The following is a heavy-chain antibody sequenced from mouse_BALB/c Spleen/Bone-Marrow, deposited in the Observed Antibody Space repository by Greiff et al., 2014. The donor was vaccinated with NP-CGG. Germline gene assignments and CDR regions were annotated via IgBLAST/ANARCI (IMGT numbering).Heavy chain of an antibody. CDR2: IRSKSNNYES. Sequence: VQLQQSGGGLVQPKASLKLSCAASGYTFNTFAMNWVRQAPGQGLEWVARIRSKSNNYESNYADSVKDKISIYIDYSQSMLYLYMNNLKTEDAAMYYCVGLLIIPYWGQGTLLTVSA. CDR3: VGLLIIPY. J-gene: IGHJ3*01. CDR1: GYTFNTFA. V-gene: IGHV10-1*02.